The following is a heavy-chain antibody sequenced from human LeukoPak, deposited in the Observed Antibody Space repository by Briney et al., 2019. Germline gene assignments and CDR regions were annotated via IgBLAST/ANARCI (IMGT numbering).Heavy chain of an antibody. CDR3: ARDFVHYYDSSGFEYYFDF. D-gene: IGHD3-22*01. CDR1: GFTFSRYA. Sequence: GGSLRLSCAASGFTFSRYAMHWVRQAPGKGLEYVSAISSNGGRTYYENSVKGRFTISRDNSKNTLYLQMGSLRAEDMAVYYCARDFVHYYDSSGFEYYFDFWGQGTLVAVSS. J-gene: IGHJ4*02. V-gene: IGHV3-64*01. CDR2: ISSNGGRT.